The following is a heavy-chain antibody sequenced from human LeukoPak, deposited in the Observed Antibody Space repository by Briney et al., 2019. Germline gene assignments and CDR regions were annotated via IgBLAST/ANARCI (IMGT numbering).Heavy chain of an antibody. Sequence: ASVEVSCKASGYTFTSYGISWVRQAPGQRLEWMGWISAYNGNTNYAQKLQGRVTMTTDTSTSTAYMELRSLRSDDTAVYYCARGGALLWFGEFNYYYGMDVWGQGTTVTVSS. V-gene: IGHV1-18*01. CDR1: GYTFTSYG. CDR3: ARGGALLWFGEFNYYYGMDV. D-gene: IGHD3-10*01. CDR2: ISAYNGNT. J-gene: IGHJ6*02.